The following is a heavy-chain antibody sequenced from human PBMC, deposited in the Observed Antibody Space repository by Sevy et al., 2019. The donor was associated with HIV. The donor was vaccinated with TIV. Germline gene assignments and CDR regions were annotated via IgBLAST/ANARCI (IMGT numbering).Heavy chain of an antibody. D-gene: IGHD3-3*01. CDR3: ARDRRITPSAFDI. V-gene: IGHV4-59*01. CDR2: IYYSGST. Sequence: SETLSLTCTVSGGSISSYYWSWIRQPPGKGLEWIGYIYYSGSTNYNPSLKSRVTISVDTSKNQFSLKLSSVTAADTAVYYCARDRRITPSAFDIWGQGTMVTVSS. CDR1: GGSISSYY. J-gene: IGHJ3*02.